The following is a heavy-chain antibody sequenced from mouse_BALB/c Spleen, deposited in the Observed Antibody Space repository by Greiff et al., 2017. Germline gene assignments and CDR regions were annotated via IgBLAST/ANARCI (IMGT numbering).Heavy chain of an antibody. J-gene: IGHJ2*01. CDR1: GFTFSSYA. V-gene: IGHV5-9-3*01. CDR2: ISSGGSYT. Sequence: EVQLVESGGGLVKPGGSLKLSCAASGFTFSSYAMSWVRQTPEKRLEWVATISSGGSYTYYPDSVKGRFTISRDNAKNTLYLQMSSLRSEDTAMYYCASLADYWGQGTTLTVSS. CDR3: ASLADY.